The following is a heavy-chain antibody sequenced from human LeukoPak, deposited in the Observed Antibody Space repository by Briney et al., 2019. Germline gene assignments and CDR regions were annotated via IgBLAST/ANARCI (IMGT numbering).Heavy chain of an antibody. D-gene: IGHD2-21*02. Sequence: PSETLSLTCTVSGGSISSYYWSWIRQPPGKGLEWIGSIYHGGSTYYNPSLKSRVTISVDTSKNQFSLKLSSVTAADTAVYYCAKAAILPGGGDCYSLNYWGQGTLVTVSS. CDR3: AKAAILPGGGDCYSLNY. CDR2: IYHGGST. J-gene: IGHJ4*02. V-gene: IGHV4-59*04. CDR1: GGSISSYY.